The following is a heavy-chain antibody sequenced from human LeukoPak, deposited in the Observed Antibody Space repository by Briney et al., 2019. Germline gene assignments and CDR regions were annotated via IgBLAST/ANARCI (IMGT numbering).Heavy chain of an antibody. V-gene: IGHV4-34*01. CDR2: ITRYGNT. CDR3: ARGMTTVTSEAFDI. CDR1: GGTLSGYY. J-gene: IGHJ3*02. D-gene: IGHD4-17*01. Sequence: SETLSLTCGVSGGTLSGYYWSWIRQPPGRGLEWIGEITRYGNTNYNPSLKSRVTISVDTSKNQFSLKLSSVTAADTAVYYCARGMTTVTSEAFDIWGQGTMVTVSS.